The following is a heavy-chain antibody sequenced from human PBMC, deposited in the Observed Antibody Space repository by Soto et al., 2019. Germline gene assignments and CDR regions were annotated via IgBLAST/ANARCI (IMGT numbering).Heavy chain of an antibody. CDR1: GYTFTSYG. D-gene: IGHD1-26*01. CDR2: ISAYNGNT. Sequence: ASVKVSCKASGYTFTSYGISWVRQAPGQGLEWMGWISAYNGNTNYAQKLQGRVTMTTDTSTSTAYMELSSLRSEDTAVYYCARGAGGLLVGGTIYYGMDVWGQGTTVTVSS. V-gene: IGHV1-18*01. J-gene: IGHJ6*02. CDR3: ARGAGGLLVGGTIYYGMDV.